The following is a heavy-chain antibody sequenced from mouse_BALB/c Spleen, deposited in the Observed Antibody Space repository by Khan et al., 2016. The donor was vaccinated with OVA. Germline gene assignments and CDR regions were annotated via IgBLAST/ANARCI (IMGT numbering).Heavy chain of an antibody. Sequence: EVKLEESGPGLVKPSQSLSLTCTVTGYSITSGYGWNWIRQFPGNKLEWMGYISYSSSTNYNPSLKSLISITLDTSKNQFFLQLNSVTTEDTATYYCARTARIKYWGQGTTLTVSS. J-gene: IGHJ2*01. CDR3: ARTARIKY. V-gene: IGHV3-2*02. D-gene: IGHD1-2*01. CDR2: ISYSSST. CDR1: GYSITSGYG.